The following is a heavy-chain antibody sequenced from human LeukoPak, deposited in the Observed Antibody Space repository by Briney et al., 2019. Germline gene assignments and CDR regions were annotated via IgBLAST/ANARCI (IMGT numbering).Heavy chain of an antibody. CDR2: INSDGGDT. CDR1: GFTVSSNY. D-gene: IGHD1-20*01. CDR3: ATFGFNWNLGY. V-gene: IGHV3-74*01. Sequence: GGSLRLSCAASGFTVSSNYMSWVRQPPGKGLVWVSRINSDGGDTGYVDSVKGRFTISRDNAKNTVYLQMNSLRAEDTAVYYCATFGFNWNLGYWGQGTLVTVSS. J-gene: IGHJ4*02.